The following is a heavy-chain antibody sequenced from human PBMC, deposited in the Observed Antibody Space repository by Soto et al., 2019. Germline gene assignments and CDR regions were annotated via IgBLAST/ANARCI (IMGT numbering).Heavy chain of an antibody. CDR2: IKGDSSKI. Sequence: GGSLRLSCAASGFTCSSYSRNWVRQAPEKGLEWVSEIKGDSSKIYYGDSVKGRFTISRDNAKNSVILQMNSLRVEDTAVYYCARDGGLCVRTSFCFDYWGHGILVTVSS. V-gene: IGHV3-48*04. CDR3: ARDGGLCVRTSFCFDY. J-gene: IGHJ4*01. CDR1: GFTCSSYS. D-gene: IGHD3-3*01.